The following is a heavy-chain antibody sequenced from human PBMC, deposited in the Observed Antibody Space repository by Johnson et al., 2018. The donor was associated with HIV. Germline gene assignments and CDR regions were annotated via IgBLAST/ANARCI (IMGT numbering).Heavy chain of an antibody. CDR3: GVGGGYVFVI. D-gene: IGHD2-15*01. CDR2: ITGSGTVV. Sequence: QVQLVESGGGLVKPGGSLRLSCAGSGFTFSDHYMSWVRQAPGKGLEWVSYITGSGTVVYYADSVKGRFTISRDNAKNSLSLQMNSLRADVTAVYYCGVGGGYVFVIWGLGTMVTVSS. J-gene: IGHJ3*02. V-gene: IGHV3-11*04. CDR1: GFTFSDHY.